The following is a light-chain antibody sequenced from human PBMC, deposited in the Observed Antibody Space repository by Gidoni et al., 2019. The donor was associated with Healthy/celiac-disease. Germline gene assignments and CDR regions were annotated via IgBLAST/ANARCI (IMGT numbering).Light chain of an antibody. Sequence: DIQMTQSPSTLSASVGDRVTITCRASQRISSWLAWYQQKPGKAPKLLIYDASSLESGVPSRFSGSGSGTEFTLTISSLQPDDFATYYCQQYNSYSPWTFGHGTKVEI. V-gene: IGKV1-5*01. J-gene: IGKJ1*01. CDR1: QRISSW. CDR3: QQYNSYSPWT. CDR2: DAS.